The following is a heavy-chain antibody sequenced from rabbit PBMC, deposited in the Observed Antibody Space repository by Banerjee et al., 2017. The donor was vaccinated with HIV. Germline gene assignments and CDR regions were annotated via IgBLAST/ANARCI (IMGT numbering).Heavy chain of an antibody. D-gene: IGHD1-1*01. CDR1: GFDFNGNA. CDR3: ARAAYSSSSGYSHFNL. V-gene: IGHV1S45*01. Sequence: QEQLVESGGGLVLPEGSLTLTCRVSGFDFNGNAMCWVRQAPGKGLEWIACIITGSGSAYYASWVISRFTISKTSSTTVTLQMTSLTAADTATYSCARAAYSSSSGYSHFNLWGQGTLVTVS. CDR2: IITGSGSA. J-gene: IGHJ4*01.